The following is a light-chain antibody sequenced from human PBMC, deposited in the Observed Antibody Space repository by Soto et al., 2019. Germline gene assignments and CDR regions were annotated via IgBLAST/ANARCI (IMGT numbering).Light chain of an antibody. J-gene: IGLJ1*01. V-gene: IGLV2-14*01. Sequence: ALTQPASVSGSPGQSITISCTGTSSDVGGYNYVSWYQQHPGKAPKLMIYEVSNRPSGVSNRFSGSKSGNTASLTISGLQAEDEADYYCSSYTSSSLDVFGTGTKVTVL. CDR2: EVS. CDR3: SSYTSSSLDV. CDR1: SSDVGGYNY.